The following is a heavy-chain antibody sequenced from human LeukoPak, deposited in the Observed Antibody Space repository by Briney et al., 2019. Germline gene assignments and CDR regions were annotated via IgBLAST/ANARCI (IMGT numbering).Heavy chain of an antibody. CDR2: IYYSGST. D-gene: IGHD3-22*01. J-gene: IGHJ5*02. V-gene: IGHV4-61*01. CDR3: ARGGLGIVGCNWFGP. Sequence: SETLSLTCTVSGGSVSSGSYYWSWIRQPPGKGLEWIGYIYYSGSTNYNPSLKSRVTISVDTSKNQFSLKLSSVTAADTAVYYCARGGLGIVGCNWFGPWGQGTLVTVSS. CDR1: GGSVSSGSYY.